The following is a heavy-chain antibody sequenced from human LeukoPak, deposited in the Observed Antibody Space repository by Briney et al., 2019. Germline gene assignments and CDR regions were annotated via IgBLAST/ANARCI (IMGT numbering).Heavy chain of an antibody. CDR3: ARGWAWNDVGLNWFDP. D-gene: IGHD1-1*01. CDR2: INSDGSST. CDR1: GFTFSSYW. Sequence: GGSLRLSCAASGFTFSSYWMHWVRQGPGRGLVWVSRINSDGSSTSYADSVKGRFTISRDSAKNTLYLQMNSLRAEDTAVYYCARGWAWNDVGLNWFDPWGQGTLVTVSS. J-gene: IGHJ5*02. V-gene: IGHV3-74*01.